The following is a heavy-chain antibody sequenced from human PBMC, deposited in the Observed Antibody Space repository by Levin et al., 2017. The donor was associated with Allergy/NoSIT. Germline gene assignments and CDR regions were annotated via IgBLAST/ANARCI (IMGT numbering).Heavy chain of an antibody. D-gene: IGHD1-26*01. V-gene: IGHV3-23*01. CDR2: INVSGSRR. J-gene: IGHJ4*02. CDR1: GFTFSSYA. Sequence: AGGSLRLSCAASGFTFSSYAMSLVRQAPGKGLEWVSTINVSGSRRYYADSVKGRFTISRDNSKNTLYLQMNSLRAADTALYYCAKETGTGSPTQPDYWGQGTLVTVSS. CDR3: AKETGTGSPTQPDY.